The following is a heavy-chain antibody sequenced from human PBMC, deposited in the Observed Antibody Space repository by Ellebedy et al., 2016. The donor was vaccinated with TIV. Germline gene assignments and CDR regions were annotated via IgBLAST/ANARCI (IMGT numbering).Heavy chain of an antibody. V-gene: IGHV1-69*13. J-gene: IGHJ5*02. CDR2: IIPIFGTA. CDR1: GGTFSSYA. D-gene: IGHD6-13*01. CDR3: ARRASSSWYSVGWFDP. Sequence: ASVKVSXXASGGTFSSYAISWVRQAPGQGLEWMGGIIPIFGTANYAQKFQGRVTITADESTSTAYMELSSLRSEDTAVYDCARRASSSWYSVGWFDPWGQGTLVTVSS.